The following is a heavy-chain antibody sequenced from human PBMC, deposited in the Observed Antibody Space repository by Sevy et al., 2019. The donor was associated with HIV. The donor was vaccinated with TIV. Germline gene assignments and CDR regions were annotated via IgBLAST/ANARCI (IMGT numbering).Heavy chain of an antibody. D-gene: IGHD6-19*01. CDR3: ARDIGVAGIDY. CDR1: GFTFSSYA. V-gene: IGHV3-30-3*01. CDR2: ISYDGSNK. Sequence: GGSLRLSCAASGFTFSSYAMHWVRQAPGKGLKWVAVISYDGSNKYYADSVKGRFTISRDNSKNTLYLQMNSLRAEDTAVYYCARDIGVAGIDYWGQGTLVTVSS. J-gene: IGHJ4*02.